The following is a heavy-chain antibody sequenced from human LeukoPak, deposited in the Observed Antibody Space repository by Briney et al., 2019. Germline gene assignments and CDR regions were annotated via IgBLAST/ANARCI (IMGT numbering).Heavy chain of an antibody. V-gene: IGHV3-48*04. CDR2: ISSSSSTI. CDR1: GFTFSSYS. CDR3: ARDRYQFDY. Sequence: PGGSLRLSCAASGFTFSSYSMNWVRQAPGKGLEWVSYISSSSSTIYYADSVKGRFTVSRDNAKNTLYLQMSSLRAEDTAVYYCARDRYQFDYWGQGTLVTVSS. D-gene: IGHD1-14*01. J-gene: IGHJ4*02.